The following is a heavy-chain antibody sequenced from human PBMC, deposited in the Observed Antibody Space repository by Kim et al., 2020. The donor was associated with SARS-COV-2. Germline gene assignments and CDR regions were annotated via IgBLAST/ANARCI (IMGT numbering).Heavy chain of an antibody. J-gene: IGHJ5*02. Sequence: SETLSLTCTVSGYSISSGYYWGSLRPPPGELEGMGCSIYNGGSNYNPSLNSRVTISVDTSKNQYSQKLSSVTAAETAVYYCARGGAGGYYVVWKNWFDPWGQGTLVTVSS. V-gene: IGHV4-59*13. CDR1: GYSISSGYY. CDR3: ARGGAGGYYVVWKNWFDP. D-gene: IGHD3-10*01. CDR2: SIYNGGS.